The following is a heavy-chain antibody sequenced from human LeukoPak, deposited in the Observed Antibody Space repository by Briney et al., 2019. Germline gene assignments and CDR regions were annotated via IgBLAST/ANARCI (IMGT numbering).Heavy chain of an antibody. D-gene: IGHD3-16*01. CDR3: IREVQVRASASLGL. Sequence: QPGGSLRLSCAASGFSISGYWMHWVRQAAGEGLVWVSRMNSGGTTINYAGSVKGRFTISRDNVDNTLHLQMNSLRVEDTAVYYCIREVQVRASASLGLWGQGTLVTVSS. V-gene: IGHV3-74*01. J-gene: IGHJ4*01. CDR2: MNSGGTTI. CDR1: GFSISGYW.